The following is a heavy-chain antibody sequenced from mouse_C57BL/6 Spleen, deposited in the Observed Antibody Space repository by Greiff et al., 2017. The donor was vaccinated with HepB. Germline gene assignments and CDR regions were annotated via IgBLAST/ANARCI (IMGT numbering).Heavy chain of an antibody. J-gene: IGHJ3*01. CDR1: GYTFTSYW. V-gene: IGHV1-55*01. D-gene: IGHD1-1*01. Sequence: VQLQQPGAELVKPGASVKMSCKASGYTFTSYWITWVKQRPGQGLEWIGDIYPGSGSTNYNEKFKSKATLTVDTSSSTAYMQLSSLTSEDSAVYYCARNYYGSSFLAYWGQGTLVTVSA. CDR3: ARNYYGSSFLAY. CDR2: IYPGSGST.